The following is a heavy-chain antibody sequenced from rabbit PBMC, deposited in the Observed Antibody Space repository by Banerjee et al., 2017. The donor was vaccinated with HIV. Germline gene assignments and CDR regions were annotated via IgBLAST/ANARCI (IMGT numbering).Heavy chain of an antibody. CDR3: ARDLAGVIGWNFNL. J-gene: IGHJ4*01. Sequence: QEQLVESGGGLVQPEGSLTLTCKASGIDFSGYYYMCWVRQAPGKGLEYIACIYGGSSGSTWYANWAKGRFTISKTSSTTVTLQMTSLTAADTATYFCARDLAGVIGWNFNLWGQGTLVTVS. CDR1: GIDFSGYYY. V-gene: IGHV1S45*01. CDR2: IYGGSSGST. D-gene: IGHD4-1*01.